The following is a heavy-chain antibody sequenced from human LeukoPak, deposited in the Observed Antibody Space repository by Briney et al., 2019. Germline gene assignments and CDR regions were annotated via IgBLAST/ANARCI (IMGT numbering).Heavy chain of an antibody. V-gene: IGHV1-2*02. CDR2: INPNSGGT. J-gene: IGHJ5*02. CDR3: ARVPTDVWGSYRPFDP. CDR1: GYTFTGYY. Sequence: ASVKVSCKASGYTFTGYYMHWVRQAPGQGLEWMGWINPNSGGTNCAQKFQGRVTMTRDTSISTAYMKLSRLRSDDTAVYYCARVPTDVWGSYRPFDPWGQGTLVTVSS. D-gene: IGHD3-16*02.